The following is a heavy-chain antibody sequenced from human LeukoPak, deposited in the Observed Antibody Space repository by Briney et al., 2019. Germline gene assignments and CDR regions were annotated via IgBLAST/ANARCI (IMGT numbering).Heavy chain of an antibody. CDR3: AKDPHYTVTTSYYFDY. CDR2: ISYDGSNK. J-gene: IGHJ4*02. CDR1: GFTFSSYG. V-gene: IGHV3-30*18. Sequence: PGGSLRLSCAASGFTFSSYGMHWVHQAPGKGLEWVAVISYDGSNKYYADSVKGRFTISRDNSKNTLYLQMNSLRAEDTAVYYCAKDPHYTVTTSYYFDYWGQGTLVTVSS. D-gene: IGHD4-17*01.